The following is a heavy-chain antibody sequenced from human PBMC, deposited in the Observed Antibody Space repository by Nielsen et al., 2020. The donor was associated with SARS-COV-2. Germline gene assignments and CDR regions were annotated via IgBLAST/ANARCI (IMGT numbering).Heavy chain of an antibody. V-gene: IGHV3-30*03. CDR1: GFTFDIYA. D-gene: IGHD3-10*01. J-gene: IGHJ4*02. Sequence: GESLKISCAASGFTFDIYAMHWVRQAPGKGLEWVAVISYDGSNKYYADSVKGRFTISRDNSKNTLYLQMNSLRGEDTAVYYCARESGVGELLGVSFDYWGQGTLVTVSS. CDR2: ISYDGSNK. CDR3: ARESGVGELLGVSFDY.